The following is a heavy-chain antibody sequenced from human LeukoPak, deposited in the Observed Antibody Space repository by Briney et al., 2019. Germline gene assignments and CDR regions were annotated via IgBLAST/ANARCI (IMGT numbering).Heavy chain of an antibody. D-gene: IGHD6-19*01. J-gene: IGHJ4*02. CDR3: ARVAISSGWAGDY. V-gene: IGHV3-21*01. CDR2: ISSSSSYI. Sequence: ETLSLTCTVSGGSISSSSYYWGWIRQPPGKGLEWVSSISSSSSYIYYADSVKGRFTISRDNSKNTLFLQMNSLRAEDTAVYYCARVAISSGWAGDYWGQGTLVTVSS. CDR1: GGSISSSS.